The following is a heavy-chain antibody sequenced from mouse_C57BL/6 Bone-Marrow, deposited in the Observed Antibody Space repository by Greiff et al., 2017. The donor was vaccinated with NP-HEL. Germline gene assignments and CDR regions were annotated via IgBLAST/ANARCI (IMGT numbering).Heavy chain of an antibody. CDR1: GYAFSSSW. V-gene: IGHV1-82*01. CDR2: IYPGDGDT. J-gene: IGHJ4*01. CDR3: ARGYYGSSRYYYAMDY. Sequence: QVQLQQSGPELVKPGASVKISCKASGYAFSSSWMNWVKQRPGKGLEWIGRIYPGDGDTNYNGKFKGKATLTADKSSSTAYMQLSSLTSEDSAVYFCARGYYGSSRYYYAMDYRGQGTSVTVSS. D-gene: IGHD1-1*01.